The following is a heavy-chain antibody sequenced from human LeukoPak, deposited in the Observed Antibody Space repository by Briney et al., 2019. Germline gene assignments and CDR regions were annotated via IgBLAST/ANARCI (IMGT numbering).Heavy chain of an antibody. CDR1: GGSISSYY. CDR2: IYYSGST. CDR3: ARVHSGYESGANWFDP. V-gene: IGHV4-59*01. J-gene: IGHJ5*02. Sequence: SETLSLTCTVSGGSISSYYWSWIRQPPGKGLEWIGYIYYSGSTNYNPSLKSRLTISVDTSKNQFSLKLSSETAADTAVYYCARVHSGYESGANWFDPWGQGTLVTVSS. D-gene: IGHD5-12*01.